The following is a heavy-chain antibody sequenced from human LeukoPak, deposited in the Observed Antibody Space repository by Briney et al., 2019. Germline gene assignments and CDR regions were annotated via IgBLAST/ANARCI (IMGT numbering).Heavy chain of an antibody. CDR3: VKDWVPATKNWFDP. J-gene: IGHJ5*02. V-gene: IGHV3-30*14. CDR2: ISYDGSNK. CDR1: GFTFSSYA. Sequence: GGSLRLSCAASGFTFSSYAMHWVHQAPGKGLEWVAVISYDGSNKYYADSVKGRFTISRDNSKNTLYLQMSSLRAEDTAVYYCVKDWVPATKNWFDPWGQGTLVTVSS. D-gene: IGHD2-2*01.